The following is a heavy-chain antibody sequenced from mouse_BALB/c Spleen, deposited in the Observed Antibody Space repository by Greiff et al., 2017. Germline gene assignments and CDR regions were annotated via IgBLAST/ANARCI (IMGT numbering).Heavy chain of an antibody. J-gene: IGHJ3*01. CDR3: AGEYDGNSSTFAY. D-gene: IGHD1-1*01. CDR1: GFTFSSFG. Sequence: EVKLMESGGGLVQPGGSRKLSCAASGFTFSSFGMHWVRQAPEKGLEWVAYISSGSSTIYYADTVKGRFTISRDNPKNTLFLQMTSLRSEDTAMYYCAGEYDGNSSTFAYWGQGTLVTVSA. CDR2: ISSGSSTI. V-gene: IGHV5-17*02.